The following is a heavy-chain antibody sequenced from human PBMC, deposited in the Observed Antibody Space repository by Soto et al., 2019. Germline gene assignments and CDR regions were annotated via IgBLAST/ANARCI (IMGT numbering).Heavy chain of an antibody. CDR3: AKGTGNWVVTVSFDY. J-gene: IGHJ4*02. CDR2: ISGSGLST. Sequence: GGSLRLSCAVSGFTFSDYAMSWVRQATGKGLEWVAGISGSGLSTYYADSVKGRFTISKDHSKNTLYLQMNSLRAEDTAVYYCAKGTGNWVVTVSFDYWGRGTLVTVSS. CDR1: GFTFSDYA. V-gene: IGHV3-23*01. D-gene: IGHD2-21*02.